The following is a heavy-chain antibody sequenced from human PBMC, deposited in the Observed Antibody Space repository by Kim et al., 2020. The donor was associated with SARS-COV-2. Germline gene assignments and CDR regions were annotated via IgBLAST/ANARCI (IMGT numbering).Heavy chain of an antibody. Sequence: GGSLRLSCAASGFTFSNAWVSWVRQAPGKGLEWLVRIKSETDGGTTDYAAPVKGRFTISRDDSKNTLYLQMNSLKTEDTAVYYCITDDYYDRSGYYHAAFDTWGQGTMVTVSS. D-gene: IGHD3-22*01. CDR3: ITDDYYDRSGYYHAAFDT. CDR2: IKSETDGGTT. V-gene: IGHV3-15*01. J-gene: IGHJ3*02. CDR1: GFTFSNAW.